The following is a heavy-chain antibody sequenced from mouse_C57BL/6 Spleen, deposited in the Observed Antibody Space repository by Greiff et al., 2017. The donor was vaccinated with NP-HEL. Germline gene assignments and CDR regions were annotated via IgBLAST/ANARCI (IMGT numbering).Heavy chain of an antibody. Sequence: EVKLMESGGGLVKPGGSLKLSCAASGFTFSSYTMSWVRQTPEKRLEWVATISGGGGNTYYPDSVKGRFTISRENAKNTLYLQMSSLRSEDTALYYCARHDYYYGSSYWYFDVWGTGTTVTVSS. D-gene: IGHD1-1*01. CDR3: ARHDYYYGSSYWYFDV. CDR1: GFTFSSYT. J-gene: IGHJ1*03. V-gene: IGHV5-9*01. CDR2: ISGGGGNT.